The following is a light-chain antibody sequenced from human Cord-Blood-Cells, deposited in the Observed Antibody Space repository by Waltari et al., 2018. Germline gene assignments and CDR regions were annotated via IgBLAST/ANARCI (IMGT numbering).Light chain of an antibody. CDR3: QQYGSSPLT. CDR1: QSVSSSY. V-gene: IGKV3-20*01. CDR2: GAS. J-gene: IGKJ4*01. Sequence: EIVLTQSPGTLSLSPGERATLSCRASQSVSSSYLAWYQQKPGQAPRLLIYGASSRATGSPDRLSGSGSGTDFTLTISRLEPEDFAVYYWQQYGSSPLTFGGGTKVEIK.